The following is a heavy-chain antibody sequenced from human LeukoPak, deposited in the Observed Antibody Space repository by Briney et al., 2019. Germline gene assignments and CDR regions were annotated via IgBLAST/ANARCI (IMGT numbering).Heavy chain of an antibody. CDR2: INPNSGDN. CDR3: ARGGGIQSCGGKTCFRGFVY. Sequence: ASVKVSCKASGYGFSDYYMHWVRQAPGQGLEYMGWINPNSGDNSCAQKFQGRFSMTRDTSITTLYMELTSLRSDDTALYLCARGGGIQSCGGKTCFRGFVYWGQGTLVPVSS. D-gene: IGHD2-21*01. V-gene: IGHV1-2*02. J-gene: IGHJ4*02. CDR1: GYGFSDYY.